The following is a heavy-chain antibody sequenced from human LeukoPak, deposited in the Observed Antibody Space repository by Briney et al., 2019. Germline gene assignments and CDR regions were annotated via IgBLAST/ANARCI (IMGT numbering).Heavy chain of an antibody. Sequence: GASVKVSCKASGYTFTSYYMHWVRQAPGQGLEWMGIINPSGGSTSYAQKFQGRVTMTRDTSTSTVHMELSSLRSEDTAVYYCARVRPISSSSDYYYGMDVWGQGTTVTVSS. D-gene: IGHD6-6*01. CDR3: ARVRPISSSSDYYYGMDV. V-gene: IGHV1-46*01. CDR2: INPSGGST. CDR1: GYTFTSYY. J-gene: IGHJ6*02.